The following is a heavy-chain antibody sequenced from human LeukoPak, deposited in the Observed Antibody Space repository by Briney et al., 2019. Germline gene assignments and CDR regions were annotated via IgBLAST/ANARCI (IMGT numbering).Heavy chain of an antibody. CDR1: GFIFRSYW. CDR3: ARLRAGYSSGWYSY. J-gene: IGHJ4*02. V-gene: IGHV3-7*01. CDR2: IKEDGSEK. D-gene: IGHD6-19*01. Sequence: GGSLRLSCAASGFIFRSYWISWVRQAPGKGLEWVANIKEDGSEKHYVDSVKGRFTISRDNAKNSLYLQMNRLRVEDTAVYYCARLRAGYSSGWYSYWGQGTLVTVSS.